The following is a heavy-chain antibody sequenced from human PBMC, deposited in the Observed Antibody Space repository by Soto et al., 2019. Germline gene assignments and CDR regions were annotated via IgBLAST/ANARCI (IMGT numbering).Heavy chain of an antibody. V-gene: IGHV3-23*01. CDR2: ISGSGGST. CDR3: AKVGHRSRWLNYYGMAV. D-gene: IGHD6-13*01. CDR1: GFTFSSYA. J-gene: IGHJ6*02. Sequence: GSLRLSCAASGFTFSSYAMSWVRQAPVKGLEWVSAISGSGGSTYYADSVKGRFTISRDNSKNTLYLQMNSLRAEDTAVYYCAKVGHRSRWLNYYGMAVWGHGTTVPV.